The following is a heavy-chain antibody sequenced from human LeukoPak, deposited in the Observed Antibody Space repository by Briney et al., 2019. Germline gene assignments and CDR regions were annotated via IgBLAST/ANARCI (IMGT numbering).Heavy chain of an antibody. CDR1: GFTFSSYS. CDR2: ISSSSSYI. D-gene: IGHD2-8*01. V-gene: IGHV3-21*01. Sequence: GGSLRLSCAASGFTFSSYSMNWVRQAPGKGLEWVSSISSSSSYIYYADSVKGRFTISRDNAKNSLYLQMNSLRAEDTAVYYCARDPGYCTNGVCFYYYYYMDVWGKGTTVTVSS. CDR3: ARDPGYCTNGVCFYYYYYMDV. J-gene: IGHJ6*03.